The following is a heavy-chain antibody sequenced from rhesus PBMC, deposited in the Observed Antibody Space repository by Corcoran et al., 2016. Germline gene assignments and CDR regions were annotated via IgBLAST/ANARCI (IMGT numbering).Heavy chain of an antibody. Sequence: EVQLVQSGAEVKRTGESLKLSCKTSGSSFHSSWHRWERLMPGKGLEWMGAIDPSDSDTRDSPSFQGQVTISADKSISTAYLQWSSLKASDSATYYCAKSGGSGWSEIDYWGQGVLVTVSS. J-gene: IGHJ4*01. CDR1: GSSFHSSW. V-gene: IGHV5-2*01. CDR2: IDPSDSDT. CDR3: AKSGGSGWSEIDY. D-gene: IGHD6S26*01.